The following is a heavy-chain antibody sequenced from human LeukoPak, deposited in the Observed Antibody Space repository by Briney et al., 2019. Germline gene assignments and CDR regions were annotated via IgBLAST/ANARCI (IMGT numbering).Heavy chain of an antibody. V-gene: IGHV3-30*01. CDR3: ARDGITGATNAFDI. Sequence: GGSLRLSCAASGLTFSSYAMHWVRQAPGKGLEWVAVISYDGSNKYYADSVKGRFTISRDNSKNTLYLQMNSLRAEDTAVYYCARDGITGATNAFDIWGQGTMVTVSS. CDR2: ISYDGSNK. D-gene: IGHD1-7*01. CDR1: GLTFSSYA. J-gene: IGHJ3*02.